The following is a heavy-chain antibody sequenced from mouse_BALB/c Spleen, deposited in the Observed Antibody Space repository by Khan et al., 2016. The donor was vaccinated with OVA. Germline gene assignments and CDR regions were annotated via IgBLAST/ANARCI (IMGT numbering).Heavy chain of an antibody. D-gene: IGHD2-14*01. CDR2: INTHSGVP. CDR3: ARGGAAFYRNDGGAMDH. CDR1: GYTFTTAG. Sequence: QLVQSGPELKKPGETVRISCKASGYTFTTAGMQWVQKMPGKGLKWIGWINTHSGVPKYAEDFKGRFAFSLETSASIAYLQITNLKNEATATYFCARGGAAFYRNDGGAMDHWGQGTSVTVSS. J-gene: IGHJ4*01. V-gene: IGHV9-4*02.